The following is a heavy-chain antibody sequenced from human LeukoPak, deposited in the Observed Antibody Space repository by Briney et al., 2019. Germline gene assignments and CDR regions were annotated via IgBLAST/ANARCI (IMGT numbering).Heavy chain of an antibody. Sequence: GESLKISCKGSGYSFTSYWIGWVRQMPGKGLEWMGIIYPGDSDTRYSPSFQGQVTISADKSISTAYLQWSSLKASDTAMYYRATTRGGRYCSGGSCYLDAFDIWGQGTMVTVSS. CDR2: IYPGDSDT. D-gene: IGHD2-15*01. CDR1: GYSFTSYW. V-gene: IGHV5-51*01. CDR3: ATTRGGRYCSGGSCYLDAFDI. J-gene: IGHJ3*02.